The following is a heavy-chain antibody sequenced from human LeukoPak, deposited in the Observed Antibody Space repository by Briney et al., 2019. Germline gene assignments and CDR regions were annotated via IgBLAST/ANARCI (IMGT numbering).Heavy chain of an antibody. V-gene: IGHV3-11*01. D-gene: IGHD2-21*01. Sequence: GGSLRLSCAASGFTFSDYYMSWIRQAPGKGLEWVSYISSSGSTIYYADSVKGRFTISRDNAKNSLYLQMNSLRAEDMALYYCAKGNSRYYFDYWGQGTLVTVSS. CDR2: ISSSGSTI. J-gene: IGHJ4*02. CDR1: GFTFSDYY. CDR3: AKGNSRYYFDY.